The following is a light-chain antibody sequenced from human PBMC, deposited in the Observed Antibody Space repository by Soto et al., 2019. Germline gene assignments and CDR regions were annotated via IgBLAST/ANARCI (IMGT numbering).Light chain of an antibody. J-gene: IGKJ1*01. CDR1: KRVRSA. V-gene: IGKV3-15*01. Sequence: EMFISPWPATLSASPAERATLSCKAHKRVRSARAWYQQKPGQAPSLLTCRASSRATGIPAGCSGSGSGTEFTLTINSLPSEDCGDYSCPQYNSRPPTLGQGTKVDIK. CDR2: RAS. CDR3: PQYNSRPPT.